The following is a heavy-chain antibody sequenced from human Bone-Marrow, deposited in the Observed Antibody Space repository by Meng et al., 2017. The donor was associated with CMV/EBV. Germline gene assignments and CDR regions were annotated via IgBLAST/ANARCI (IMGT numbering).Heavy chain of an antibody. V-gene: IGHV4-34*01. CDR1: GGSFSGYY. J-gene: IGHJ6*02. CDR3: ARGLHPGSSWYYGMDV. D-gene: IGHD6-13*01. Sequence: SETLSLTCAVYGGSFSGYYWSWIRQPPGKGLEWIGEINHSGSTNNNPSLKSRVTISVDTSKNQFSLKLSSVTAADTAVYYCARGLHPGSSWYYGMDVWGQGPTVTFYS. CDR2: INHSGST.